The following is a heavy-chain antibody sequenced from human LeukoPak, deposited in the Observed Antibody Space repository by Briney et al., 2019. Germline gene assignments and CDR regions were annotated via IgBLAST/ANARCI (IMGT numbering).Heavy chain of an antibody. Sequence: GRSLRLSCAASGFTFDDYAMHWVRQAPGKGLEWVSGIRWNSGSIGYADSVKGRFTISRDNAKNSLYLQMNSLRAEDTALYYCAKNLLGYCSSTSCGVAFDIWGQGTMVTVSS. J-gene: IGHJ3*02. CDR2: IRWNSGSI. V-gene: IGHV3-9*01. D-gene: IGHD2-2*01. CDR1: GFTFDDYA. CDR3: AKNLLGYCSSTSCGVAFDI.